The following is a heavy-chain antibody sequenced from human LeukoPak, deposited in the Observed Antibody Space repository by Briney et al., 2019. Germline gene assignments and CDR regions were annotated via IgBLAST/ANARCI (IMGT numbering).Heavy chain of an antibody. J-gene: IGHJ6*02. V-gene: IGHV5-51*01. CDR2: IYPGDSDT. CDR1: GYSFTSYW. CDR3: ARTTSDFWSGSYYYGMDV. D-gene: IGHD3-3*01. Sequence: GESLQISCKGSGYSFTSYWIGWVRQVPGKGLEWMGIIYPGDSDTRYSPSFQGQVTISADKSISTAYLQWSSLKASDTAMYYCARTTSDFWSGSYYYGMDVWGQGTTVTVSS.